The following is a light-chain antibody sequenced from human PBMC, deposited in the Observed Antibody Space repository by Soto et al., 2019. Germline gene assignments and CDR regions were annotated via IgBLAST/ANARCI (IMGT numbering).Light chain of an antibody. Sequence: QSVLTQPASVSGSPGQSITISCTGTSSDVGGYGYVSWYQQHPGKAPKFMIYEVTNRPSGVSHRFSGSKSANTASLTISGLQAEDEADYYCSSYTSTSTYVFGTGTKVTVL. CDR1: SSDVGGYGY. V-gene: IGLV2-14*01. CDR3: SSYTSTSTYV. J-gene: IGLJ1*01. CDR2: EVT.